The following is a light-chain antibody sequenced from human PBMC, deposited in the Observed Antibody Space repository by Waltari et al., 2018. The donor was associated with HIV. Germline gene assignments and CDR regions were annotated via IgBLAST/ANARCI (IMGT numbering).Light chain of an antibody. CDR1: QSVSSD. V-gene: IGKV3-20*01. CDR3: QHYTSSPTWT. Sequence: IVLTQSPGTLSLSPGERATFSCRASQSVSSDLAWYHQRPGQAPRLLIYGASTRATGILDRFSGSGSGTDFTLTINSLEPEDFAVYYCQHYTSSPTWTFGQGTKVEIK. CDR2: GAS. J-gene: IGKJ1*01.